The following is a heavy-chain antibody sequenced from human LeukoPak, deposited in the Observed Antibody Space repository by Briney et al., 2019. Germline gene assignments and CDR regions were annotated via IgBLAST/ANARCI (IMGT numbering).Heavy chain of an antibody. V-gene: IGHV4-34*01. CDR1: GFTFSSYE. J-gene: IGHJ4*02. CDR2: INHSGST. D-gene: IGHD2-2*01. CDR3: ARLVRSTETRNFDY. Sequence: GSLRLSCAASGFTFSSYEMNWVRQPPGKGLEWIGEINHSGSTNYNPSLKSRVTISVDTSKNQFSLKLSSVTAADTAVYYCARLVRSTETRNFDYWGQGTLVTVSS.